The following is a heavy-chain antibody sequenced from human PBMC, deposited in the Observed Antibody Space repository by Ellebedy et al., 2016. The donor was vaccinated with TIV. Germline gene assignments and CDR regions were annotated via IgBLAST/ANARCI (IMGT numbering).Heavy chain of an antibody. Sequence: GESLKISCVASGFTFNSFAMSWVRQAPGNGLEWVSTISNSGESTNNADSGKGRFTISRDNSKNTLYLQMNGLRAEDTAVYYCAKDRIVGARKFDDWGQGTLVTVSS. J-gene: IGHJ4*02. CDR3: AKDRIVGARKFDD. V-gene: IGHV3-23*01. CDR2: ISNSGEST. CDR1: GFTFNSFA. D-gene: IGHD1-26*01.